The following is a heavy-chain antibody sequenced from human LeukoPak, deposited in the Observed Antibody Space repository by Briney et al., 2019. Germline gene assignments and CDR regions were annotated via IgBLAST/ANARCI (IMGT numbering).Heavy chain of an antibody. Sequence: SETLSLTCTVSGGSISSSSYYWGWIRQPPGKGLEWIGSIYYSGSTYYNPSLKSRVTISVDTSKNQFSLKLSSVTAADTAVYYCARHISADPEFPDSQDAFDIWGQGTMVTVSS. CDR3: ARHISADPEFPDSQDAFDI. CDR1: GGSISSSSYY. V-gene: IGHV4-39*01. CDR2: IYYSGST. D-gene: IGHD2-15*01. J-gene: IGHJ3*02.